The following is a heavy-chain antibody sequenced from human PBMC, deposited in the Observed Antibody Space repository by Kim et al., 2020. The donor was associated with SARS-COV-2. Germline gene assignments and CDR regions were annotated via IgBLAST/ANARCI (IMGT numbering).Heavy chain of an antibody. V-gene: IGHV1-18*04. CDR1: GYTFTSYG. J-gene: IGHJ6*02. Sequence: ASVKVSCKASGYTFTSYGISWVRQVPGQGLEWMGWISAYNGNTNYAQKLQGRVTMTTDTSTSTAYMELRSLRSDDTAVYYCGRGRITIFGVEYYYYGMDVWGQGTTVTVSS. CDR2: ISAYNGNT. D-gene: IGHD3-3*01. CDR3: GRGRITIFGVEYYYYGMDV.